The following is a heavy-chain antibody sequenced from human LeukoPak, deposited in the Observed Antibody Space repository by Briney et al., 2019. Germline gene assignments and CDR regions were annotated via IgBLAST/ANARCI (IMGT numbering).Heavy chain of an antibody. J-gene: IGHJ5*02. V-gene: IGHV3-11*04. CDR3: ARGLRFLEWLSPFDP. Sequence: PGGSLRFSCAASGFTFSDYYMSWIRQAPGKGLEWVSYISSSGSTIYYADSVKGRFTISRDNAKNSLYLQMNSLRAEDTAVYYCARGLRFLEWLSPFDPWGQGTLVTVSS. D-gene: IGHD3-3*01. CDR2: ISSSGSTI. CDR1: GFTFSDYY.